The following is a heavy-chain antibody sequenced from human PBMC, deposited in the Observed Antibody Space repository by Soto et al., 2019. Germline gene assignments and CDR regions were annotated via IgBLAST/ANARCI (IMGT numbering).Heavy chain of an antibody. CDR3: AKDLRELLDYFDY. Sequence: LRLSCAASGFTFSSYAMSWVRQAPGKGLEWVSAISGSGGSTYYADSVKGRFTISRDNSKNTLYLQMNSLRAEDTAVYYCAKDLRELLDYFDYWGQGTLVTVSS. CDR2: ISGSGGST. J-gene: IGHJ4*02. V-gene: IGHV3-23*01. CDR1: GFTFSSYA. D-gene: IGHD1-26*01.